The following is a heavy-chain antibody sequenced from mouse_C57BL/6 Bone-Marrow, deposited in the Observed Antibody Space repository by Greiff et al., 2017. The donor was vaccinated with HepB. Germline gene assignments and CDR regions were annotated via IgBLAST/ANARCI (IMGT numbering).Heavy chain of an antibody. V-gene: IGHV1-81*01. CDR3: ATLTT. J-gene: IGHJ3*01. CDR2: IYPRSGNT. CDR1: GYTFTSYG. D-gene: IGHD1-1*01. Sequence: VQLQQSGAELARPGASVKLSCKASGYTFTSYGISWVKQRTGQGLEWIGEIYPRSGNTYYNEKFKGKATLTADKSSSTAYMELRRLTSEDSAVYFCATLTTGGQGTLVTVSA.